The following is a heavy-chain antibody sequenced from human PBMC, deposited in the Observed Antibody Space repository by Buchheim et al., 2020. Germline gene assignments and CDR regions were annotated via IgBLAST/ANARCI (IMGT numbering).Heavy chain of an antibody. J-gene: IGHJ6*02. V-gene: IGHV3-23*01. Sequence: EVQLLESGGGLVQPGGSLRLSCAASGFTFSSYAMSWVRQAPGKGLEWVSAISGSGGSTYYADYVKGRFTISRDNSKNTLYLQMNSLRAEDTAVYYCAKSDTIFGVVNPYYYYYGMDVWGQGTT. CDR3: AKSDTIFGVVNPYYYYYGMDV. D-gene: IGHD3-3*01. CDR2: ISGSGGST. CDR1: GFTFSSYA.